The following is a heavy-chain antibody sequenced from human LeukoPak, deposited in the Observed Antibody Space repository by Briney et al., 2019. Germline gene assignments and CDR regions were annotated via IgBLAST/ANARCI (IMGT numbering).Heavy chain of an antibody. J-gene: IGHJ4*02. V-gene: IGHV3-23*01. CDR2: ISGSGGST. D-gene: IGHD2-8*01. Sequence: GGSLRLSCEASGFSFSSYATSWVRQAPGKGLEWVSGISGSGGSTYYAGSVKGRFTISRDNSKNTLYLQMNSLRAEDTAVYYCARDVYADVWGDSGFDHWGQGTLVTVSS. CDR3: ARDVYADVWGDSGFDH. CDR1: GFSFSSYA.